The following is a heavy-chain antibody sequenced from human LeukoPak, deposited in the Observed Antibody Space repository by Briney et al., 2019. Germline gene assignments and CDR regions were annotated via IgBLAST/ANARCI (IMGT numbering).Heavy chain of an antibody. CDR3: AVGGLLWFGEIHQPSFDY. CDR2: INPNSGGT. CDR1: GYTFTGYY. J-gene: IGHJ4*02. V-gene: IGHV1-2*04. Sequence: GASVKVPCKASGYTFTGYYMHRVRQAPGQGLEWMGWINPNSGGTNYAQKFQGWVTMTRDTSISTAYMELSRLRSDDTAVYYCAVGGLLWFGEIHQPSFDYWGQGTLVTVSS. D-gene: IGHD3-10*01.